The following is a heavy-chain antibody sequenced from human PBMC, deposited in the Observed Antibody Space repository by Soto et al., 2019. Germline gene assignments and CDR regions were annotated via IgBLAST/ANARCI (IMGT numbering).Heavy chain of an antibody. CDR2: ISYDGSNK. CDR1: GFTFSSYG. Sequence: GGSLRLSCAASGFTFSSYGMHWVRQAPGKGLEWVAVISYDGSNKYYADSVKGRFTISRDNSKNTPYLQMNSLRAEDTAVYYCAKDSKNWAIDYWGQGTLVTVSS. D-gene: IGHD2-2*01. CDR3: AKDSKNWAIDY. V-gene: IGHV3-30*18. J-gene: IGHJ4*02.